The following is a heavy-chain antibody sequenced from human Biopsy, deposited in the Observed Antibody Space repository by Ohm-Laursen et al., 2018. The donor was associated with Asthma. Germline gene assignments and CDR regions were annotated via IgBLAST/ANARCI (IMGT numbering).Heavy chain of an antibody. CDR2: IYYSGST. V-gene: IGHV4-31*02. J-gene: IGHJ6*02. D-gene: IGHD6-19*01. CDR3: ARDGSSVAGTPYGMDV. Sequence: TLSLTCTVSSGSITSGGYYWTWIRQHPGKGLEWIGFIYYSGSTYYNPSLKSRVTISVDTSKNQFSLKLSSVTAADTAVYYCARDGSSVAGTPYGMDVWGQGTTVTVSS. CDR1: SGSITSGGYY.